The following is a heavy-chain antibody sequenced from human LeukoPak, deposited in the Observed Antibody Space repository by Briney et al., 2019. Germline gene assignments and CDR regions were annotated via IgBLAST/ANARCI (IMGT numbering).Heavy chain of an antibody. CDR3: ARLLAGSSSWPPPYYYGMDV. CDR1: GYIFTSYW. Sequence: GESLKISCKGSGYIFTSYWIGWVRQMPGKGLAWMGIIYPGDSDTRYSPSFQGQVTISADKSISTAYLQWSSLKASDTAMYYCARLLAGSSSWPPPYYYGMDVWGQGTTVTVSS. V-gene: IGHV5-51*01. CDR2: IYPGDSDT. J-gene: IGHJ6*02. D-gene: IGHD6-13*01.